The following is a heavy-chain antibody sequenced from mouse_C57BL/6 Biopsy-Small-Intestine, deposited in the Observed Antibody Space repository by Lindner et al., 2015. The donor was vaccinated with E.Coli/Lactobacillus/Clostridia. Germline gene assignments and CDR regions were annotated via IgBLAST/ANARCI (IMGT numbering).Heavy chain of an antibody. CDR2: ILPGSGST. J-gene: IGHJ1*03. CDR1: GYTFTGYW. CDR3: ARRRVSAHRSFDV. V-gene: IGHV1-9*01. Sequence: VQLQESGAELMKPGASVKLSCKATGYTFTGYWIEWVKQRPGHGPEWIGEILPGSGSTTYNEKFKGKATFTADTSSNTAYMEISSLTTEDSAIYYCARRRVSAHRSFDVWGTGTTVTVSS.